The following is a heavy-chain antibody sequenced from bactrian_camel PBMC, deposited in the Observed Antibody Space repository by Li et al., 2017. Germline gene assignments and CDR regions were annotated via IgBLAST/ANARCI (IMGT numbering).Heavy chain of an antibody. CDR2: INNGGGST. Sequence: DVQLVESGGGLVQPGGSLRLSCAASGFTFSSYDMSWVRQAPGKGLEWVSGINNGGGSTYYADSVKGRFTISRDNAENTLYLQLNDLKTEDTAMYYCTNEVEVHNEYEHNGWSQGTQVTVS. CDR1: GFTFSSYD. D-gene: IGHD4*01. V-gene: IGHV3S40*01. CDR3: TNEVEVHNEYEHNG. J-gene: IGHJ4*01.